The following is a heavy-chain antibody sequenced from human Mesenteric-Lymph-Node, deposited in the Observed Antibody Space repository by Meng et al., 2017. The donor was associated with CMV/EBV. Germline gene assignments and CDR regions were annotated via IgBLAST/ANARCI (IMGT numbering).Heavy chain of an antibody. V-gene: IGHV3-7*01. J-gene: IGHJ6*02. CDR3: ARDLMARMAYCGGDCYGYYYFGLDV. D-gene: IGHD2-21*01. CDR2: IKQDGSEK. CDR1: GFTFNEYW. Sequence: GESLKISCAASGFTFNEYWMTWIRQAPGKGLEWVATIKQDGSEKYYVDSVRGRFTISRDNAKNSLYLEMNSLRPEDTAVYYCARDLMARMAYCGGDCYGYYYFGLDVWGQGTTVTVSS.